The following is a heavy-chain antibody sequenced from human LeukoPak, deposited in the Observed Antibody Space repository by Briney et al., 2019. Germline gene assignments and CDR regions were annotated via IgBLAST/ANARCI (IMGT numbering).Heavy chain of an antibody. V-gene: IGHV3-23*01. D-gene: IGHD3-10*01. CDR2: ISGSGGST. CDR1: GFTFSSYA. Sequence: GASLRLSCAASGFTFSSYAMSWDSQAPGKGLEWVSAISGSGGSTYCTVSVKGRFTISRDNSKNTLYLQMNSLRAEDTAVYYCAKDMVRADYWGQGTLVTVSS. CDR3: AKDMVRADY. J-gene: IGHJ4*02.